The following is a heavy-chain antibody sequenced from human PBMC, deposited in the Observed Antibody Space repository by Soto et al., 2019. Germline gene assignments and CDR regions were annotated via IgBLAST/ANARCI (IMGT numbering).Heavy chain of an antibody. CDR1: GGSISSGGYS. V-gene: IGHV4-30-2*01. D-gene: IGHD5-12*01. Sequence: SETLSLTCAVSGGSISSGGYSWSWIRQPPGKGLEWIGYIYHSGSTYYNPSLKSRVTISVDRSKNQSSLKLSSVTAADTAVYYCARRRGFPYYYGMDVWGQGTTVTVSS. CDR2: IYHSGST. J-gene: IGHJ6*02. CDR3: ARRRGFPYYYGMDV.